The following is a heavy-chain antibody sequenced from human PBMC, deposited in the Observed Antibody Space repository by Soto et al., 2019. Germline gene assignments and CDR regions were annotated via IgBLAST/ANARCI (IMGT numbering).Heavy chain of an antibody. Sequence: GASVKVSCKASGYTFTSYAMHWVRQAPGQRLEWMGWINAGNGNTKYSQKFQGRVTITRDTSASTAYMELSSLRSEDTAVYYCARDMDGLRYYDFWSGYRDYYYYGMDVWGQGTTVTVS. CDR3: ARDMDGLRYYDFWSGYRDYYYYGMDV. CDR1: GYTFTSYA. CDR2: INAGNGNT. D-gene: IGHD3-3*01. J-gene: IGHJ6*02. V-gene: IGHV1-3*01.